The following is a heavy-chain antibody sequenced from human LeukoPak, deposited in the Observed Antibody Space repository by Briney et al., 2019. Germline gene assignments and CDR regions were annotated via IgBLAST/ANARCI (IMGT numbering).Heavy chain of an antibody. CDR2: ISGSGGST. J-gene: IGHJ4*02. CDR3: AEDGIGIAAAGNHFDY. Sequence: GGSLRLSCAASGFTFSSYAMSWVRQAPGKGLEWVSAISGSGGSTYYADSVKGRFTISRDNSKNTLYLQMNSLRAEDTAVYYCAEDGIGIAAAGNHFDYWGQGTLVTVSS. CDR1: GFTFSSYA. D-gene: IGHD6-13*01. V-gene: IGHV3-23*01.